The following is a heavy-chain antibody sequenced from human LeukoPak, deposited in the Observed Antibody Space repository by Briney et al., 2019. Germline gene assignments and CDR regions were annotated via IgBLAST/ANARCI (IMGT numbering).Heavy chain of an antibody. D-gene: IGHD2/OR15-2a*01. V-gene: IGHV3-20*04. CDR1: GFTFGLYS. CDR3: ARDKTIDFYYSYTDV. CDR2: IYWNGDSI. J-gene: IGHJ6*03. Sequence: GGSLRLSCAASGFTFGLYSMTWVRQAPGKGLEWVSGIYWNGDSIGYADSVKGRFTISRDNAKNSLYLQMNSLRAEDTALYYCARDKTIDFYYSYTDVWGKGTTVTVSS.